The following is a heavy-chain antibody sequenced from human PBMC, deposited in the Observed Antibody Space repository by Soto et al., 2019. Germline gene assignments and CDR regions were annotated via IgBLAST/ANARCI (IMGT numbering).Heavy chain of an antibody. CDR2: IYYSGST. Sequence: SETLSLTCTVSGGSISSGGYYWSWIRQHPGKGLEWIGYIYYSGSTYYNPSLKSRVTISVDTSKNQFSLKLSSVTAADTAVYYCARGRRETTVTFVSRYYYYMDVWGKGTTVTVSS. D-gene: IGHD4-4*01. V-gene: IGHV4-31*03. J-gene: IGHJ6*03. CDR3: ARGRRETTVTFVSRYYYYMDV. CDR1: GGSISSGGYY.